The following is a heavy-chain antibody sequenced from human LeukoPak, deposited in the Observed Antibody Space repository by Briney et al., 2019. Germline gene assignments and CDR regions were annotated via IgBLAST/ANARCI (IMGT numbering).Heavy chain of an antibody. CDR3: ASSIDLYYYDSSGYLGY. J-gene: IGHJ4*02. CDR2: IYHSGST. Sequence: SETLSLTCAVSGGSISSSNWWSWVRQPPGKGLEWIGEIYHSGSTNYNPSLKSRVTISVDKSKNQFSLKLSSVTAADTAVYYCASSIDLYYYDSSGYLGYWGQGTLVTVSS. CDR1: GGSISSSNW. D-gene: IGHD3-22*01. V-gene: IGHV4-4*02.